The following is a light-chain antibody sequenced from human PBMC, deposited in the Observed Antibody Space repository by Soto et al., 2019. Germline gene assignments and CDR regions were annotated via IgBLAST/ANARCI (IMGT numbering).Light chain of an antibody. CDR1: QSVSSN. CDR3: QQRSNWPAIT. J-gene: IGKJ5*01. V-gene: IGKV3-11*01. Sequence: EIVLTQSPATLSLSPGERATLSCRASQSVSSNLAWYQQKPGQAPSLLIYDASNRATGIPARFSGSGSGTDFTLTISSLEPEDFAVYYCQQRSNWPAITFGQGTRLEIK. CDR2: DAS.